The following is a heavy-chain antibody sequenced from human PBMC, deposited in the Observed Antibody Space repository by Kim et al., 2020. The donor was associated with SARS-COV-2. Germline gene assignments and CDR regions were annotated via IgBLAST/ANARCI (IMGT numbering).Heavy chain of an antibody. V-gene: IGHV3-43*01. CDR3: AKDPGASPASPHYYGMDV. Sequence: GGSLRLSCAASGFTFDDYTMHWVRQAPGKGLEWVSLISWDGSSTYYADSVKGRFTISRDNSKNSLYLQMNSLRTEDTALYYCAKDPGASPASPHYYGMDVWGQGTTVTVSS. D-gene: IGHD2-2*01. CDR2: ISWDGSST. J-gene: IGHJ6*02. CDR1: GFTFDDYT.